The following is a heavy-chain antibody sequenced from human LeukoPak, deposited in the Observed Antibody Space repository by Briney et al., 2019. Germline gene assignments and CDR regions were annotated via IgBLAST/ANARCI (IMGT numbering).Heavy chain of an antibody. CDR2: IKEDGSDK. CDR1: GFTFSGSW. CDR3: ARYGSGTSYITNYFDY. V-gene: IGHV3-7*04. D-gene: IGHD3-10*01. Sequence: PGGSLRLSCAASGFTFSGSWMTWVRQAPGKGLEWVAHIKEDGSDKYYVDSVTGRFTTSRDNAKNSLYLQMKSLRDEDTAVYYCARYGSGTSYITNYFDYWGQGTLVTVSS. J-gene: IGHJ4*02.